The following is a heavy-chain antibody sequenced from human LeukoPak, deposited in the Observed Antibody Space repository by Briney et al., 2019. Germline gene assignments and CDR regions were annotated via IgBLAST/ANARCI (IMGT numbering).Heavy chain of an antibody. CDR1: GGSISSSSYY. J-gene: IGHJ4*02. CDR3: ARDAGYYYGSGSYYHFDY. D-gene: IGHD3-10*01. CDR2: IYTSGST. Sequence: PSETLSLTCTVSGGSISSSSYYWGWIRQPPGKGLEWIGRIYTSGSTNYNPSLKSRVTISVDTSKNQFSLRLSSVTAADTAVYYCARDAGYYYGSGSYYHFDYWGQGTLVTVSS. V-gene: IGHV4-61*02.